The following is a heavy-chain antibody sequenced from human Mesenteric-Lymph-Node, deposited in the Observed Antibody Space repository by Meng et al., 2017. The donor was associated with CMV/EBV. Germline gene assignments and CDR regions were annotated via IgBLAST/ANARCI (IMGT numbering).Heavy chain of an antibody. CDR3: ARGVVPAAHYEYYYYGMDV. D-gene: IGHD2-2*01. Sequence: GGSLKISCAASGFTVSSNYMRWVRQAPGKGLEWVSVIYSGGSTYYADSVKGRFTISRDNSKNTLYLQMNSLRAEDTAVYYCARGVVPAAHYEYYYYGMDVWGQGTTVTVSS. V-gene: IGHV3-53*01. J-gene: IGHJ6*02. CDR2: IYSGGST. CDR1: GFTVSSNY.